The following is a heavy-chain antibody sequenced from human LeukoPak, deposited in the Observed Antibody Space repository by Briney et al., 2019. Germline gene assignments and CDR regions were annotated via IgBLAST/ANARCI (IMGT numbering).Heavy chain of an antibody. CDR3: ARVYEQWLVYFDY. V-gene: IGHV3-48*02. CDR2: ISTTSSTI. J-gene: IGHJ4*02. D-gene: IGHD6-19*01. CDR1: GFTFSSHS. Sequence: GGSLRLSCAASGFTFSSHSMNWVRQAPGKGLEWVSYISTTSSTIYYADSVKGRLTISRDNAKNSLYLQMNSLRDEDTAVYYCARVYEQWLVYFDYWGQGTLVTVSS.